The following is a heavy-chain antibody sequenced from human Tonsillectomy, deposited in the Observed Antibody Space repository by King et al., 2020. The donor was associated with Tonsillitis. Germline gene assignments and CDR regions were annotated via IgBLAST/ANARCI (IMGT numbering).Heavy chain of an antibody. CDR3: ARSGSYSPYNWFDP. D-gene: IGHD1-26*01. CDR2: INWNGGST. CDR1: GFTFADYG. J-gene: IGHJ5*02. Sequence: VQLVESGGGVVRPGGSLRLSCAAYGFTFADYGMSWVRQSPGKGLEWVSGINWNGGSTGYADSVKGRFTISRDNAKNSLFLQMNSLRAEDTALYHCARSGSYSPYNWFDPWGQGTLVTVSS. V-gene: IGHV3-20*01.